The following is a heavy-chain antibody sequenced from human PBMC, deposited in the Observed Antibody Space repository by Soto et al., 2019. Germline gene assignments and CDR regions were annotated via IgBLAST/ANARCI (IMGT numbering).Heavy chain of an antibody. CDR1: GGSFSGYY. J-gene: IGHJ4*02. V-gene: IGHV4-34*01. Sequence: QVQLQQWGAGLLKPSETLSLTCAVYGGSFSGYYWSWIRQPPGKGLEWIGEINHSGSTNYNPSLKSRVTISVDTSKNQFSLKLSSVTAADTAVYYCARVGDRRWLQFSDYWGQGTLVTVSS. CDR2: INHSGST. CDR3: ARVGDRRWLQFSDY. D-gene: IGHD5-12*01.